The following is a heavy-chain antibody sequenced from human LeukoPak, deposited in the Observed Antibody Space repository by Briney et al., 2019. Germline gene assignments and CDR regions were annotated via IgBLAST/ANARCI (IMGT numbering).Heavy chain of an antibody. CDR3: ARDSQRWGNFDS. V-gene: IGHV3-48*03. CDR1: GFTFSSYE. J-gene: IGHJ4*02. CDR2: ISSSGDTI. Sequence: GGSLRLSCAVSGFTFSSYEMNWVRQAPGKGLEWVSYISSSGDTIYYADSVKGRFTISRDNAKNSLYLQMNSLRVEDTAVYYCARDSQRWGNFDSWGRGTLVSVSS. D-gene: IGHD5-24*01.